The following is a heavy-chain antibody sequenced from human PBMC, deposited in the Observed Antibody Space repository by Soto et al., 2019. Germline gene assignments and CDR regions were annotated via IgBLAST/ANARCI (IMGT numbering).Heavy chain of an antibody. J-gene: IGHJ4*02. D-gene: IGHD2-2*02. CDR2: INPNSGGT. V-gene: IGHV1-2*04. Sequence: ASVKVSCKASGYTFTGYYMHWVRQAPGQGLEWMGWINPNSGGTNYAQKFQGWVTMTRDTSISTAYMELSRLRSDDTAVYYCARDHCSSTSCYTEYYFDYWGQGTLVTLSS. CDR1: GYTFTGYY. CDR3: ARDHCSSTSCYTEYYFDY.